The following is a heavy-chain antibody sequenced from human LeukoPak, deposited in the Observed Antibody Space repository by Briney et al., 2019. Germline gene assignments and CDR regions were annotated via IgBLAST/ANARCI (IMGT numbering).Heavy chain of an antibody. D-gene: IGHD6-6*01. CDR1: GGSISSSSYY. V-gene: IGHV4-61*05. Sequence: PSETLSLTCTVSGGSISSSSYYWGWIRPPPGKGLEWIGYIYYSGSTNYNPSLKSRVTISVDTSKNQFSLKLSSVTAADTAVYYCARVDPDSSSTLEVFDYWGQGTLVTVSS. J-gene: IGHJ4*02. CDR2: IYYSGST. CDR3: ARVDPDSSSTLEVFDY.